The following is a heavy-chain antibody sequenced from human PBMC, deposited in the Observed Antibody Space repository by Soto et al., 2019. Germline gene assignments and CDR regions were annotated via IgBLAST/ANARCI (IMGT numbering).Heavy chain of an antibody. J-gene: IGHJ4*02. Sequence: PSETLSLTCTVSGGSISSSDYFWGWIRQSPGKGLEWIGCISYSGSTDYNPSLKSRVTMSLDTSKNQFSLKLTSVTAADTAVYYCAGDIPSGSYRFDYWGQGALVTAPQ. CDR3: AGDIPSGSYRFDY. CDR2: ISYSGST. D-gene: IGHD1-26*01. CDR1: GGSISSSDYF. V-gene: IGHV4-39*07.